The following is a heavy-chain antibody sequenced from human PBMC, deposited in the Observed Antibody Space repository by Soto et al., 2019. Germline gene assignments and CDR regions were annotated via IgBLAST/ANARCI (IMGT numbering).Heavy chain of an antibody. CDR1: GFTFSSYA. V-gene: IGHV3-64*01. CDR3: ARVAYCGGDCYSDWYFDL. J-gene: IGHJ2*01. CDR2: ISSNGGST. Sequence: EVQLVESGGGLVQPGGSLRLSCAASGFTFSSYAMHWVRKAPGKGLEYVSAISSNGGSTYYANSVKGRFTISRDNSKNTLYLQMGSLRSEDMAVYYCARVAYCGGDCYSDWYFDLWGRGTLVTVSS. D-gene: IGHD2-21*01.